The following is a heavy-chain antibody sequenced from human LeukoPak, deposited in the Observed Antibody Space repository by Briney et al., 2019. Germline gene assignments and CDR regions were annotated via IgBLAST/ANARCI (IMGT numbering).Heavy chain of an antibody. CDR2: IRGSGGST. J-gene: IGHJ4*02. CDR3: AKSSSWTYHYLDY. V-gene: IGHV3-23*01. CDR1: GFTFSSYA. Sequence: GGSLRLSCAASGFTFSSYAMSWVRQAPGKGLEWVSAIRGSGGSTYYADSVRGRFTISRDNSMNTLSLQMNSLRAEDTALYYCAKSSSWTYHYLDYWGQGALVTVSS. D-gene: IGHD6-13*01.